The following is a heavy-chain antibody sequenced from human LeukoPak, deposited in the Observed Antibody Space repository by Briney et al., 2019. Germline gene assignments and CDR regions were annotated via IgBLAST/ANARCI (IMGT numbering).Heavy chain of an antibody. J-gene: IGHJ4*02. CDR2: IYHSGST. D-gene: IGHD5-12*01. Sequence: SETLSLTCTVSGYSMSSGYYWGWIRQPPGKGLEWIGSIYHSGSTNYNPSLKSRVTISVDTSKNQFSLKLSSVTAADTAVYYCARYGYSGYDIDYWGQGTLVTVSS. CDR1: GYSMSSGYY. V-gene: IGHV4-38-2*02. CDR3: ARYGYSGYDIDY.